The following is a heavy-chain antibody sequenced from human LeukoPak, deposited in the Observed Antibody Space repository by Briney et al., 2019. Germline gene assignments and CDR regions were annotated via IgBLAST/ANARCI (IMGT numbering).Heavy chain of an antibody. CDR2: ISSSSTYT. D-gene: IGHD3-22*01. V-gene: IGHV3-11*06. CDR3: ARIYYDSSGYRLSDC. J-gene: IGHJ4*02. Sequence: PGGSLRLSCAASGFTFSDYYMSWIRQAPGKGLEWVSYISSSSTYTNYADSVKGRFTISRDNAKNSLYLQMNSLRAEDTAVYYCARIYYDSSGYRLSDCWGQGTLVTVSS. CDR1: GFTFSDYY.